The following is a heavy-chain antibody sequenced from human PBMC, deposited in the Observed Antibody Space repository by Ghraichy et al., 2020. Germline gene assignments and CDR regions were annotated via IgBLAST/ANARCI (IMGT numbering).Heavy chain of an antibody. D-gene: IGHD2-8*01. CDR2: IYHSGIL. Sequence: SQTLSLTCSVSGDSVTSSNRWSWVRQPPGKGLEWIGEIYHSGILNYNPSLKSRLTISVDKSKNEVSLKLSAVTAADTAVYYCARVRGKIVRMVYEREGMDVWGQGTMVTVSS. J-gene: IGHJ6*02. V-gene: IGHV4-4*02. CDR3: ARVRGKIVRMVYEREGMDV. CDR1: GDSVTSSNR.